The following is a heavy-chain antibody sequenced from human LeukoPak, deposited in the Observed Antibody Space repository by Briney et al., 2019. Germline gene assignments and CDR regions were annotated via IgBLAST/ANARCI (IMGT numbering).Heavy chain of an antibody. CDR3: AKGATMIVVDYFDY. CDR2: IYSGGST. J-gene: IGHJ4*02. CDR1: EFSVGSNY. D-gene: IGHD3-22*01. Sequence: GGSLRLSCAASEFSVGSNYMTWVRQAPGKGLEWVSLIYSGGSTYYADSVKGRFTISRDNSKNTLYLQMNSLRAEDTAVYYCAKGATMIVVDYFDYWGRGTLVTVSS. V-gene: IGHV3-66*01.